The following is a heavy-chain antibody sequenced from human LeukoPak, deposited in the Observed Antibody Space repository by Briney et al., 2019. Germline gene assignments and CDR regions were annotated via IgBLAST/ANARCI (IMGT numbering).Heavy chain of an antibody. CDR3: AKGSGINHYHWIDP. CDR2: ISGGGGST. Sequence: GGSLRLSCAASEFTFSDYAMNWVRQAPGKGLEWVSGISGGGGSTYYADSVKGRFTISRDNSKNTLYLQMDSLRAEDTALYYCAKGSGINHYHWIDPWGQGTLVTVSS. D-gene: IGHD1-14*01. J-gene: IGHJ5*02. CDR1: EFTFSDYA. V-gene: IGHV3-23*01.